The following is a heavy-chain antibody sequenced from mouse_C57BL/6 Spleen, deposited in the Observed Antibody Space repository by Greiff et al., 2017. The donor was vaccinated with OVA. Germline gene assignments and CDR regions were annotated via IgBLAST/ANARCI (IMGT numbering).Heavy chain of an antibody. CDR2: ISSGSSTI. D-gene: IGHD1-1*01. Sequence: ELMLVESGGGLVKPGGSLKLSCAASGFTFSDYGMHWVRQAPEKGLEWVAYISSGSSTIYYADTVKGRFTISRDNAKNTLFLQMTSLRSEDTAMYYCARTYGSSYSYAMDYWGQGTSVTVSS. V-gene: IGHV5-17*01. CDR3: ARTYGSSYSYAMDY. J-gene: IGHJ4*01. CDR1: GFTFSDYG.